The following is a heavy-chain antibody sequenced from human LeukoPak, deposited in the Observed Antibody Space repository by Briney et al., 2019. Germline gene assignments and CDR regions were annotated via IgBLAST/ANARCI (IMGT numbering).Heavy chain of an antibody. CDR3: ARSRPAPKEFDY. Sequence: SETLSLTCTVSDDSISDYYWSWIRQPPGKGLEWIGYIYTRGTTNYNPSLKSRVTMSADTSKNQFSLTLDSVTAADTAVYYCARSRPAPKEFDYWGQGTLVTVSS. J-gene: IGHJ4*02. V-gene: IGHV4-4*09. CDR1: DDSISDYY. CDR2: IYTRGTT. D-gene: IGHD2-2*01.